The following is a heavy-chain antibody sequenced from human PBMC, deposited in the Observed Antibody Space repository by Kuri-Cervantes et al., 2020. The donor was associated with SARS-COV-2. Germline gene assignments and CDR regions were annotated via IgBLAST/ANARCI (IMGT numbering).Heavy chain of an antibody. Sequence: GESLKISCAASVFTVSSNYMSWARQAPRKGLEWVSVIYSGGSTYYAYPVKGRFTISRDNSKNTLYLQMNSLRVEDTAVYYCARYGAVESDYYYYYGMDVWGQGTTVTVSS. CDR3: ARYGAVESDYYYYYGMDV. J-gene: IGHJ6*02. CDR2: IYSGGST. CDR1: VFTVSSNY. D-gene: IGHD1-1*01. V-gene: IGHV3-66*01.